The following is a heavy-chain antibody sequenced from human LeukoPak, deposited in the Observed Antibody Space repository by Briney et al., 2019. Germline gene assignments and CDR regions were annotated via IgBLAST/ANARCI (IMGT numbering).Heavy chain of an antibody. J-gene: IGHJ4*02. Sequence: ASVKVSCKASGYTFTSYAMHWVRQAPEQRLEWMGWINAGNGNTKYSQKFQGRVTITRDTSASTAYMELSSLRSEDTAVYYCAREILRYNWNCLDYWGQGTLVTVSS. D-gene: IGHD1-7*01. CDR2: INAGNGNT. CDR1: GYTFTSYA. CDR3: AREILRYNWNCLDY. V-gene: IGHV1-3*01.